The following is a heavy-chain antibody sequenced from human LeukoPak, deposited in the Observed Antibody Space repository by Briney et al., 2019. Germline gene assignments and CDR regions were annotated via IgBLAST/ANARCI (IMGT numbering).Heavy chain of an antibody. CDR1: GFTFSSYG. V-gene: IGHV3-23*01. Sequence: GGSLRLSCAASGFTFSSYGMSWVRQAPGKGLEWVSSIIGSGGSTYYADSVKGRFTISRDNSKNTLYLQMNSLRAEDTAVYYCAKDTLTDYYGSGSYYPYYFDYWGQGTLVTVSS. CDR3: AKDTLTDYYGSGSYYPYYFDY. CDR2: IIGSGGST. D-gene: IGHD3-10*01. J-gene: IGHJ4*02.